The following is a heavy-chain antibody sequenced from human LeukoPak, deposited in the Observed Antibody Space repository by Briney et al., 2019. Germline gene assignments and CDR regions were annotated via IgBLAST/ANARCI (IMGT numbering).Heavy chain of an antibody. CDR1: GFTFSSYG. Sequence: GGSLRLSCAASGFTFSSYGMSWVRQPPGKGLEWVSSIFPSGGEIHYADSVRGRFTISRDNSKSTLSLQMNSLRDEDTAIYYCATYRQVLLPFESWGQGTLVTVSS. CDR2: IFPSGGEI. J-gene: IGHJ4*02. V-gene: IGHV3-23*01. CDR3: ATYRQVLLPFES. D-gene: IGHD2-8*02.